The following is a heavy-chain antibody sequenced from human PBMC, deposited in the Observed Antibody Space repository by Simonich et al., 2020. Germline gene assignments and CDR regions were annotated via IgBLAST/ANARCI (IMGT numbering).Heavy chain of an antibody. CDR3: ARDLPLGYCSGGSCYSGAFDI. Sequence: QVQLVESGGGVVQPGRSLRLSCAASGFTFSSYAMHWVRQAPGKGLGWVAVISYDGSNKYYADSGKGRFTISRDNSKNTLYLQMNSLRAEDTAVYYCARDLPLGYCSGGSCYSGAFDIWGQGTMVTVSS. J-gene: IGHJ3*02. CDR1: GFTFSSYA. CDR2: ISYDGSNK. V-gene: IGHV3-30*04. D-gene: IGHD2-15*01.